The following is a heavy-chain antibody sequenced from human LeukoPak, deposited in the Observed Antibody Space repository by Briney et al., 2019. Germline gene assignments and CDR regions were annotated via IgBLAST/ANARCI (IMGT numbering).Heavy chain of an antibody. CDR2: ISSSSSYI. CDR1: GFTFSSYS. J-gene: IGHJ4*02. D-gene: IGHD6-19*01. CDR3: ARDPPTVAGNFDY. Sequence: GGSLRLSCAASGFTFSSYSMNWVRQAPGKGLEWVSSISSSSSYIYYADSVKGRFTISRDNDKNSLYLQMNSLRAEDTAVYYCARDPPTVAGNFDYWGQGTLVTVSS. V-gene: IGHV3-21*01.